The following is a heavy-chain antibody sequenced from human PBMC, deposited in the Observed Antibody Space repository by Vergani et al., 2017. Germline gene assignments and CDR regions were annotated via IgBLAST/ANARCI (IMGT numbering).Heavy chain of an antibody. Sequence: EVELVESGGGLVQPGGSLRLSCAASGFTFDTYTMAYVRQAPGKGLEWVATISSGGGDIFYADSVKGRFTISRDNSKNTLFLQMNSLKDEDTAVYYCTTAWGLYYLHGEYFQYWGRGNLVSVSS. V-gene: IGHV3-23*04. J-gene: IGHJ1*01. CDR2: ISSGGGDI. CDR1: GFTFDTYT. D-gene: IGHD3-10*01. CDR3: TTAWGLYYLHGEYFQY.